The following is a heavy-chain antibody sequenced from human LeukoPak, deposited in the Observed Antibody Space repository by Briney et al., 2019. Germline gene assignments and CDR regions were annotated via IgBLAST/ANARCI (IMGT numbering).Heavy chain of an antibody. J-gene: IGHJ5*02. V-gene: IGHV3-23*01. D-gene: IGHD2-8*01. CDR1: GFSFSTYS. CDR2: ISASGGDT. CDR3: AKDVRRCNGACT. Sequence: GGSLRLPCAASGFSFSTYSFGWVRQAPGKGLEWVSGISASGGDTFYADSVKGRFTISRDNSKNTLSLQMNSLRVEDMAIYYCAKDVRRCNGACTWGQGTLVTVSS.